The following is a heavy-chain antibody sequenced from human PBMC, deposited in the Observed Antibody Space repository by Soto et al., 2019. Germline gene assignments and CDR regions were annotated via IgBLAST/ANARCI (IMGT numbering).Heavy chain of an antibody. D-gene: IGHD2-8*01. Sequence: GASVKVSCKASGYTFTSYGISWVRQAPGQGLEWMGWISGYNGDANYAQSFQGRVSMTIDTSTTTAYMELRTLTPDDTAVYYCAKNGQPPYYYYGLDVWGQGTTVTVS. V-gene: IGHV1-18*01. CDR3: AKNGQPPYYYYGLDV. CDR1: GYTFTSYG. CDR2: ISGYNGDA. J-gene: IGHJ6*02.